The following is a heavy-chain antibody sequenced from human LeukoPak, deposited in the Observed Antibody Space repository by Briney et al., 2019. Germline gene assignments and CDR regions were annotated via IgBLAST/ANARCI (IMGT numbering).Heavy chain of an antibody. CDR1: GYTFTSYG. J-gene: IGHJ6*02. V-gene: IGHV1-18*01. CDR2: ISAYNGNT. Sequence: AASVTVSFTASGYTFTSYGISWVRQAPGQGLEWMGWISAYNGNTNYAQKFQGRVTMTRNTSISTAYMELSSLRSEDTAVYYCARAIPFFDWLTRVLYYYYGMDVWGQGTTVTVSS. D-gene: IGHD3-9*01. CDR3: ARAIPFFDWLTRVLYYYYGMDV.